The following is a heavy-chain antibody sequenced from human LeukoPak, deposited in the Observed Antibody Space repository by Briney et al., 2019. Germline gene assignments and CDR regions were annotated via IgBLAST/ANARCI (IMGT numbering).Heavy chain of an antibody. CDR1: GYTFTSYG. CDR2: ISAYNGNT. Sequence: ASVKVSCKASGYTFTSYGISWVRQAPGQGLEWMGWISAYNGNTNYAQKLQGRVTMTTDTSTSTAYMELRSLRSDDTAVYYCAGGKTYCYDSSGYLSAFDIWGQGTMVTVSS. CDR3: AGGKTYCYDSSGYLSAFDI. J-gene: IGHJ3*02. D-gene: IGHD3-22*01. V-gene: IGHV1-18*01.